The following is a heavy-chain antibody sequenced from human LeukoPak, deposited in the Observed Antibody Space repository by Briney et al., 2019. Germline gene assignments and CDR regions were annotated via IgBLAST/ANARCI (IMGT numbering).Heavy chain of an antibody. CDR2: IYHSGST. J-gene: IGHJ3*02. V-gene: IGHV4-38-2*02. CDR1: GYSISSGYY. CDR3: ARDSSLGSGPLDGFDI. D-gene: IGHD3-10*01. Sequence: TSETLSLTCVVSGYSISSGYYWGWIRQPPGKGLEFIASIYHSGSTYYNSPLKSRVTISVDTSKNQFSLNLNSVTAADTALYYCARDSSLGSGPLDGFDIWGQGTLVTVSS.